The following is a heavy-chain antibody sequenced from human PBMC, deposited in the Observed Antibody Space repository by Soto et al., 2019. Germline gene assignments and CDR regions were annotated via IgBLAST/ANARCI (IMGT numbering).Heavy chain of an antibody. D-gene: IGHD4-17*01. J-gene: IGHJ4*02. CDR3: ARDLHGDPYY. V-gene: IGHV1-18*01. CDR1: GYTFTNFG. Sequence: ASVKVSCKTSGYTFTNFGLSRVRQAPGQGLEWMGWISAYNGNTNYAQKLQGRVTMTTDTSTSTAYMELRSLRSDDTAVYYCARDLHGDPYYWGQGTLVTAPQ. CDR2: ISAYNGNT.